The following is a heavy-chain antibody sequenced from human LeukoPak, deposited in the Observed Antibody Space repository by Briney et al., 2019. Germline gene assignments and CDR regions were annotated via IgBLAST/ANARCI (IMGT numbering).Heavy chain of an antibody. D-gene: IGHD6-13*01. V-gene: IGHV3-9*03. Sequence: GGSLRLSCAASGFTFDDYAMHWVRQAPGKGLEWVSGISWNSGSIGCADSVKGRFTISRDNAKNSLYLQMNSLRAEDMALYYCAKDRNPYSSSCVFDYWGQGTLVTVSS. CDR1: GFTFDDYA. J-gene: IGHJ4*02. CDR2: ISWNSGSI. CDR3: AKDRNPYSSSCVFDY.